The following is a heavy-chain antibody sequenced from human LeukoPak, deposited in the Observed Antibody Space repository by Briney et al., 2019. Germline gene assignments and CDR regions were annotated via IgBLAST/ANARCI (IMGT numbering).Heavy chain of an antibody. J-gene: IGHJ3*02. CDR2: IIPILGIA. Sequence: SVKVSCKASGGTFSSYAISWVRQAPGQGLEWMGRIIPILGIANYAQKFQGRVTITADKSTSTAYMELSSLRSEDTAVYYSAREVVSFHAFDIWGQGTMVTVSS. CDR3: AREVVSFHAFDI. CDR1: GGTFSSYA. V-gene: IGHV1-69*04. D-gene: IGHD3-16*01.